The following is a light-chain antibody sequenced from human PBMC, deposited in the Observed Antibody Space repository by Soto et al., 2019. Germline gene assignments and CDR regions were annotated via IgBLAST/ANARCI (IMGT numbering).Light chain of an antibody. CDR1: QSVSSF. CDR3: QQRSNWPPT. V-gene: IGKV3-11*01. CDR2: EAS. Sequence: EIVVTQSPATLSLSPGERATLSCRASQSVSSFLAWYQQKPGQAPRLLIYEASNRATGIPARFSGSGSGTDFTLTVSSLEPEDFAVYYCQQRSNWPPTFGGGTKVEIK. J-gene: IGKJ4*01.